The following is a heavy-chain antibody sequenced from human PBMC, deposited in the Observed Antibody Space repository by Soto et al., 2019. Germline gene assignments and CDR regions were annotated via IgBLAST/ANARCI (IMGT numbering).Heavy chain of an antibody. CDR2: ISASTRNT. V-gene: IGHV1-18*01. Sequence: QVQQVQSGGEVKKPGASVKVSCQASGYTFSDYAISWVRQAPGQGLEWMGWISASTRNTDQAQNFQGRVIMTLDTSTNTAYMELRSLRSDDTAVYYCVRCYCSVGSCYACWHFDLWGRGTLVTVSS. J-gene: IGHJ2*01. D-gene: IGHD2-15*01. CDR3: VRCYCSVGSCYACWHFDL. CDR1: GYTFSDYA.